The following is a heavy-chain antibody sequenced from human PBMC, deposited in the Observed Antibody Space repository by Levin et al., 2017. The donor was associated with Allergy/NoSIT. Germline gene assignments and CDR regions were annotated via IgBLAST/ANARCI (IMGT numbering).Heavy chain of an antibody. CDR1: GFTFSSYA. CDR3: VKDIGTGSSSWYLFDY. J-gene: IGHJ4*02. CDR2: ISSNGGST. D-gene: IGHD6-13*01. Sequence: GESLKISCSASGFTFSSYAMHWVRQAPGKGLEYVSAISSNGGSTYYADSVKGRFTISRDNSKNTLYLQMSSLRAEDTAVYYCVKDIGTGSSSWYLFDYWGQGTLVTVSS. V-gene: IGHV3-64D*06.